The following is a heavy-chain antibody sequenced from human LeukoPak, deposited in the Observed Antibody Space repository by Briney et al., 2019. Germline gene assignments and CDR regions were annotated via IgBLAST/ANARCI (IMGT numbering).Heavy chain of an antibody. V-gene: IGHV3-48*02. J-gene: IGHJ4*02. CDR2: ISSSSSTI. Sequence: GGSLRLSCAASGFTFSIYSMNWVRQAPGKGLEWVSYISSSSSTIYYADSVKGRFTISRDNAKNSLYLQMNNLRDEDTAVYYCAKDLGLSSGWYGNWGQGTLVTVSS. CDR3: AKDLGLSSGWYGN. CDR1: GFTFSIYS. D-gene: IGHD6-13*01.